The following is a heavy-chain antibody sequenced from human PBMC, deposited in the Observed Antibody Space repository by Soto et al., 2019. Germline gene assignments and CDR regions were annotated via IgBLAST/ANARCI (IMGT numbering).Heavy chain of an antibody. CDR1: GGSISSSNW. V-gene: IGHV4-4*02. J-gene: IGHJ6*02. CDR2: IYHSGST. D-gene: IGHD4-4*01. Sequence: SSETLSLTCAVSGGSISSSNWWSWVRQPPGKGLEWIGEIYHSGSTNYNPSLKSRVTISVDKSKNQFSLKLSSVTAADTAVYYCARAPFQSLCSNYGGRENYYYGMDVWGQGTTVTVPS. CDR3: ARAPFQSLCSNYGGRENYYYGMDV.